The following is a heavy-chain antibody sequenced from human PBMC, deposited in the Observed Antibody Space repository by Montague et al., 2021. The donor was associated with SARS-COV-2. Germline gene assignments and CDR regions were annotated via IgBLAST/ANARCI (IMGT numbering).Heavy chain of an antibody. CDR2: MFYGGST. CDR3: ATIATMGPQEFNR. Sequence: SETLSLTCSVSGASISSYYWSWIRQSPGKGLEWIGYMFYGGSTNSNPALQSRASFSVDTSKNQFTLRLKSVTIADTAVYYCATIATMGPQEFNRWGQGTLVTVST. CDR1: GASISSYY. V-gene: IGHV4-59*13. D-gene: IGHD1/OR15-1a*01. J-gene: IGHJ4*02.